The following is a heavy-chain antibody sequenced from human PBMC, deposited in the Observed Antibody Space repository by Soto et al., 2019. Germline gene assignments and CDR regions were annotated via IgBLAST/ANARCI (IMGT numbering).Heavy chain of an antibody. Sequence: SETLSLTCTVSGGSISSSSYYWGWIRQPPGKGLEWIGSIYYSGSTYYNPSLKSRVTISVDTSKNQFSLKLSSVTAADTAVYYCARINSSSWYGGDAFDIWGQGTMVTVSS. CDR2: IYYSGST. D-gene: IGHD6-13*01. CDR3: ARINSSSWYGGDAFDI. CDR1: GGSISSSSYY. V-gene: IGHV4-39*07. J-gene: IGHJ3*02.